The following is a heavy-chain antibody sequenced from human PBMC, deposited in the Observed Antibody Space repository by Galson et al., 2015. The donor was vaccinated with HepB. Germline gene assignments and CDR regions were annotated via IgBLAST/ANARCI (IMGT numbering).Heavy chain of an antibody. V-gene: IGHV1-18*01. CDR3: AREEGGDDAFDI. J-gene: IGHJ3*02. Sequence: SVKVSCKASGYTFKNHGISWVRQAPGQGLEWMGWISAYNANTDYAQKFQGRVTMTTDTSTSTAYMELRSLRSDDTAVYYCAREEGGDDAFDIWGQGTMVTVSS. CDR2: ISAYNANT. CDR1: GYTFKNHG. D-gene: IGHD3-16*01.